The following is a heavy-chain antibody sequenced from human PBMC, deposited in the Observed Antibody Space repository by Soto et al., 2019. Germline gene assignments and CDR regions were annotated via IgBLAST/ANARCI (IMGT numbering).Heavy chain of an antibody. V-gene: IGHV1-69*06. CDR2: INPIFGTA. D-gene: IGHD3-10*01. Sequence: QVQLVQSGAEVKKPGSSVKVSCKASGGTFSSYAISWVRQAPGQGLEWMGGINPIFGTANYAQKFQGRVTITADKSTSTAYMELSSLRSEDTAVYYCARDRSRGRGGGTFSPLGMDVWGQGTTVTVSS. CDR1: GGTFSSYA. CDR3: ARDRSRGRGGGTFSPLGMDV. J-gene: IGHJ6*02.